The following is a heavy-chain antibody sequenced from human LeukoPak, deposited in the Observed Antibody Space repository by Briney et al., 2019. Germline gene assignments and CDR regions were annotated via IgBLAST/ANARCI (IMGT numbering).Heavy chain of an antibody. Sequence: GGSLRLSCAASGFTVSSNYMSWVRQAPGKGLEWVSVIYSGGSTYYADSVKGRFTISRDNSTNTLYLQMNSLRAEDTAVYYCASEDCGGDCYDAFDIWGQGTMVTVSS. CDR1: GFTVSSNY. CDR2: IYSGGST. D-gene: IGHD2-21*02. J-gene: IGHJ3*02. CDR3: ASEDCGGDCYDAFDI. V-gene: IGHV3-66*01.